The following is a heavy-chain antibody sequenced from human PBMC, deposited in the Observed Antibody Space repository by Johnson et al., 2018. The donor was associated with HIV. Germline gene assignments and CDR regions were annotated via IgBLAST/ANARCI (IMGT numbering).Heavy chain of an antibody. Sequence: VQLVESGGGVVRPGGSLRLSCAASGFTFDDYGMSWVRQAPGKGLEWVSGISWNSGSIGYADSVKGRFTISRDNAKNSLYLQMNSLRAEDTALYYCAQKAVAGTFTDVFDIWGQVTMVAVAS. CDR2: ISWNSGSI. CDR3: AQKAVAGTFTDVFDI. CDR1: GFTFDDYG. J-gene: IGHJ3*02. D-gene: IGHD6-13*01. V-gene: IGHV3-20*04.